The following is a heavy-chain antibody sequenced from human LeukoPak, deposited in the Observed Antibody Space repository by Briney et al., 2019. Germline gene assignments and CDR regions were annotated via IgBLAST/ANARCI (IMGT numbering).Heavy chain of an antibody. CDR2: ISSSSSST. J-gene: IGHJ6*02. V-gene: IGHV3-48*02. Sequence: PGGSLRLSCAASGFIFSSYSMNWVRQAPGKGLEWVSYISSSSSSTYYADSVKGRFTVSRDNAKKTLYLQMNSLRDEDTAVYYCARGSYGSGSYSYYGMDVWGQGTTVTVSS. CDR1: GFIFSSYS. D-gene: IGHD3-10*01. CDR3: ARGSYGSGSYSYYGMDV.